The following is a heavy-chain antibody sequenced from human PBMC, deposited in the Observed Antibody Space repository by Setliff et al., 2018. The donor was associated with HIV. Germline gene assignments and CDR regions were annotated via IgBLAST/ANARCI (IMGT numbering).Heavy chain of an antibody. Sequence: GGSLRLSCVASGLTFSNYAMSWVRQAPGKGLEWVSGISGGGGGTFYADSVKGRFTISRDNSKNTVYLQMNSLRAEDTAEYYCAKELAASGLGYFDSWGRGILVTVSS. CDR2: ISGGGGGT. V-gene: IGHV3-23*01. J-gene: IGHJ4*02. D-gene: IGHD3-22*01. CDR3: AKELAASGLGYFDS. CDR1: GLTFSNYA.